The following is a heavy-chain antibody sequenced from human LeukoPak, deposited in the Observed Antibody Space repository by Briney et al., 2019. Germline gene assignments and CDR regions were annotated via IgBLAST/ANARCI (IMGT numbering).Heavy chain of an antibody. J-gene: IGHJ6*03. CDR2: IRGSGDRT. Sequence: GGSLRLSCAASGFTFSSYAMSWVRQAPGKGLEWVSAIRGSGDRTHYADSVKGRFTISRDNSKNTLYLQMNSLRAEDTAVNYCAKDSKIVGATFRSYHYMDVWGKGTAVTVSS. CDR3: AKDSKIVGATFRSYHYMDV. D-gene: IGHD1-26*01. CDR1: GFTFSSYA. V-gene: IGHV3-23*01.